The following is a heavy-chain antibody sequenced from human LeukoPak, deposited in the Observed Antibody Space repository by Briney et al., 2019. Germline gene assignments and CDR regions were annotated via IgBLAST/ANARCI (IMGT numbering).Heavy chain of an antibody. CDR2: ISGSSPDT. Sequence: GGSLRLSCAASGFTFDSYAVSWVRQAPGKGLEWVSAISGSSPDTYYADSVKGRFTVSRDNSKNTVYLQMNSLRAEDTAIYYCAREREGSTLNWGQGTLVTVSS. CDR1: GFTFDSYA. D-gene: IGHD5/OR15-5a*01. V-gene: IGHV3-23*01. CDR3: AREREGSTLN. J-gene: IGHJ4*02.